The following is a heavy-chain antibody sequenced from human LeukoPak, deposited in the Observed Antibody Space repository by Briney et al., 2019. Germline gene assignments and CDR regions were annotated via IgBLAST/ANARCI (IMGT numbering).Heavy chain of an antibody. CDR1: GFTFSSYG. CDR2: ISGSGGST. Sequence: GGSLRLSCAASGFTFSSYGMSWVRQAPGKGLEWVSAISGSGGSTYYTDSVKGRFTISRDNSKNTLYLQMNSLRAEDTAVYYCAKDPGPGDIVVVPAAIDYWGQGTLVTVSS. CDR3: AKDPGPGDIVVVPAAIDY. J-gene: IGHJ4*02. V-gene: IGHV3-23*01. D-gene: IGHD2-2*02.